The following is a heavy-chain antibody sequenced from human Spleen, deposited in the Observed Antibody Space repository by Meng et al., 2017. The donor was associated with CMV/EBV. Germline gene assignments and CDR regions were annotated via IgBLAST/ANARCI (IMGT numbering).Heavy chain of an antibody. V-gene: IGHV4-59*01. CDR3: ARARFDY. CDR1: GGSISSYY. CDR2: IYDSGRT. Sequence: SETLSLTCTVSGGSISSYYWSWIRQPPGKRLEWIGYIYDSGRTNYNPSLKSRVTISVDTSKNQFSLKLNSVTAADTALYYCARARFDYWGQGTLVTVSS. J-gene: IGHJ4*02.